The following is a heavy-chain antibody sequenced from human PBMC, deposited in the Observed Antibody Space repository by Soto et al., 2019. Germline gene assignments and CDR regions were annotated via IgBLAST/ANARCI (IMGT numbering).Heavy chain of an antibody. CDR2: ISYDGSNK. V-gene: IGHV3-30*18. Sequence: QVQLVESGGGVVQPGRSLRLSCAASGFTFSSYGMHWVRQAPGKGLEWVAVISYDGSNKYYADSVKGRFTNSRDNSKNTLYLQMNSLRAEDTAVYYCAKEVRGLEWLGGALDYWGQGTLVTVAS. J-gene: IGHJ4*02. CDR3: AKEVRGLEWLGGALDY. D-gene: IGHD3-3*01. CDR1: GFTFSSYG.